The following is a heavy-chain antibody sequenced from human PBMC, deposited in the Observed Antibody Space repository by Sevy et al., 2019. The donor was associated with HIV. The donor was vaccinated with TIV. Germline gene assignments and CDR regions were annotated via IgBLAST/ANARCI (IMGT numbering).Heavy chain of an antibody. D-gene: IGHD1-1*01. Sequence: GGSLRLSCAASGFTFSSFEMNWVRQAPGKGLEWVSSISTSGSNRYYAYSVKGRVTISRDNAKKSLYLQMNSLRAEDTAIYFCAKRGGQYDLGMDVWGQGSTVTVSS. V-gene: IGHV3-48*03. CDR3: AKRGGQYDLGMDV. CDR1: GFTFSSFE. J-gene: IGHJ6*02. CDR2: ISTSGSNR.